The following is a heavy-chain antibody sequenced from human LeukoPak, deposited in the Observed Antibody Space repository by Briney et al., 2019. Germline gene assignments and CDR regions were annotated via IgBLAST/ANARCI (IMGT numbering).Heavy chain of an antibody. CDR2: LFYSGST. D-gene: IGHD6-13*01. Sequence: SETLSLTCTVSGASISSSRHSWGWIRQPPGEGLEWIGNLFYSGSTYYNPSLKSRVTISVDTSKNQFSLKLSSVTAADTAMYYCAGRMAAAGAFDYWGQGSLVTVSS. CDR3: AGRMAAAGAFDY. V-gene: IGHV4-39*01. CDR1: GASISSSRHS. J-gene: IGHJ4*02.